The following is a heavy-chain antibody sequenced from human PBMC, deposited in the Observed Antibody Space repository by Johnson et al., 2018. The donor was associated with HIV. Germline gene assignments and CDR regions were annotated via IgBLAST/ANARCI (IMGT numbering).Heavy chain of an antibody. CDR2: LSSGGDT. CDR1: GLSVSSYY. V-gene: IGHV3-66*01. CDR3: ARACRDGYTCDVFDI. Sequence: VQLVESGGDVVRPGGSLRLSCAASGLSVSSYYMSWVRQAPGKGLAWVSVLSSGGDTYSTDSVNGRFTISRDNSKNTLYLQMNSLRAEDTAVYYCARACRDGYTCDVFDIWGQGTMVTVSS. J-gene: IGHJ3*02. D-gene: IGHD5-24*01.